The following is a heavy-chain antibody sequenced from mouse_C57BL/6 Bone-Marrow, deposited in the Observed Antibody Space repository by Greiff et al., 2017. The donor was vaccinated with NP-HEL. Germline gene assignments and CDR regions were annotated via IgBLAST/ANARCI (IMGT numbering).Heavy chain of an antibody. V-gene: IGHV1-61*01. D-gene: IGHD2-2*01. CDR2: IYPSDSET. CDR1: GYTFTSYW. CDR3: ARPLWLRGVYYIDY. J-gene: IGHJ2*01. Sequence: QVQLQQPGAELVRPGSSVKLSCKASGYTFTSYWMDWVKQRPGQGLEWIGNIYPSDSETHYNQKFKDKATLTVDKSSSTAYMQLSSLTTEDSAVYYCARPLWLRGVYYIDYWGQGTTLTVSS.